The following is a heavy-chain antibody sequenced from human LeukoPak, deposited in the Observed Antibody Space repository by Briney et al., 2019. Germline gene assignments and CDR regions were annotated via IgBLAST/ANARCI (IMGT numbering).Heavy chain of an antibody. CDR3: ARDGYCSGSSCYSTTDY. V-gene: IGHV3-64*01. CDR1: GFTFSSYG. J-gene: IGHJ4*02. Sequence: GGSLRLSCAASGFTFSSYGMHWVRQAPGKGLEYVSAISSNGGSTYYANSVKGRFTISRDNSKNTLYLQMGSLRAEDMAVYYCARDGYCSGSSCYSTTDYWGQGTLVTVSS. CDR2: ISSNGGST. D-gene: IGHD2-15*01.